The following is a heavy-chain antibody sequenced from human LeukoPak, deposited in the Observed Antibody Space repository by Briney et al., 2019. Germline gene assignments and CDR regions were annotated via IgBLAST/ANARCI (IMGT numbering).Heavy chain of an antibody. D-gene: IGHD1-26*01. J-gene: IGHJ4*02. CDR1: GFTFSSYA. CDR3: ARSSGSYIGDVDY. CDR2: ISSNGGST. Sequence: GGSLRLSCAASGFTFSSYAMHWVRQAPGKGLEYVSDISSNGGSTYYAKSVKGRFTIYRDNYKKTLYLQMGSLRAEDMAVYYCARSSGSYIGDVDYWGQGTLVTVSS. V-gene: IGHV3-64*01.